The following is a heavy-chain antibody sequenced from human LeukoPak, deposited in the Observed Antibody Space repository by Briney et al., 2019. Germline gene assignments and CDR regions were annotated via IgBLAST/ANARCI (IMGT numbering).Heavy chain of an antibody. CDR3: ARDSTWQLDY. Sequence: GGSLRLSCAASGFTFDDYAMHWVRQTPGKGLEWVSGISWNSGSIGYADSVKGRFTISRDNTKNALYLQMNSLRADDTAVYFCARDSTWQLDYWGQGTLITVSS. D-gene: IGHD5-12*01. CDR2: ISWNSGSI. CDR1: GFTFDDYA. V-gene: IGHV3-9*01. J-gene: IGHJ4*02.